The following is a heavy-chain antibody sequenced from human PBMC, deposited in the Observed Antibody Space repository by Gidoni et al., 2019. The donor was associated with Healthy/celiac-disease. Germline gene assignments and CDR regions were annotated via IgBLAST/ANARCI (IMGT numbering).Heavy chain of an antibody. CDR2: ISYDGSNK. Sequence: QVQLVESGGGVVQPGRSLRLSCAASGFTFSSYAMHWVRQAPGKGLEWVAVISYDGSNKYYADSVKGRFTISRDNSKNTLYLQMNSLRAEDTAVYYCYGVGDAFDIWGQGTMVTVSS. CDR3: YGVGDAFDI. CDR1: GFTFSSYA. D-gene: IGHD3-3*01. J-gene: IGHJ3*02. V-gene: IGHV3-30-3*01.